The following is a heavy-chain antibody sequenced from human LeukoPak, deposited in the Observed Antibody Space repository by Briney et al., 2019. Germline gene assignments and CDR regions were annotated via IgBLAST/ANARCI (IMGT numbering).Heavy chain of an antibody. D-gene: IGHD6-19*01. J-gene: IGHJ5*02. CDR2: LYSGGNT. CDR1: GFIVSNNY. V-gene: IGHV3-53*01. CDR3: VRDSLTVSGTLGVS. Sequence: GGSLRLSCAASGFIVSNNYMSWVRQAPGKGLEWVSILYSGGNTYYADSVKGRFIISRDNSKNTLNLQMNSLRAEDTAVYYCVRDSLTVSGTLGVSWGQGTLVTVS.